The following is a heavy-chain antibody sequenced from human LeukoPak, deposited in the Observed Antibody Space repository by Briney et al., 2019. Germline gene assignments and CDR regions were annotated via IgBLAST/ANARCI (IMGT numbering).Heavy chain of an antibody. CDR1: GFTFSSYE. J-gene: IGHJ4*02. CDR2: ISSSGSII. CDR3: ARTKYGSGSYYNVGYFDS. V-gene: IGHV3-48*03. D-gene: IGHD3-10*01. Sequence: QPGGSLRLSCAASGFTFSSYEMNWVRQAPGKGLEWVSYISSSGSIIYYADSVKGRFTISRDNAKNSLYLQVNSLRAEETAVYYCARTKYGSGSYYNVGYFDSWGQGTLVTVSS.